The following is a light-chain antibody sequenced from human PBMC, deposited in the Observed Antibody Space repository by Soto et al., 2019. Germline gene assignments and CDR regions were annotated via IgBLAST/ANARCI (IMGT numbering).Light chain of an antibody. J-gene: IGKJ1*01. Sequence: EIVLTQSPGTLSLSPGERATLSCRASQTVTSSFLAWYQRKPGQAPRLLIYGASDRATGIPDRFSGSGSGTEFTRTISRLEPEDLAVYYCQQYGDSPWTFGQGTKVEIK. CDR3: QQYGDSPWT. CDR2: GAS. V-gene: IGKV3-20*01. CDR1: QTVTSSF.